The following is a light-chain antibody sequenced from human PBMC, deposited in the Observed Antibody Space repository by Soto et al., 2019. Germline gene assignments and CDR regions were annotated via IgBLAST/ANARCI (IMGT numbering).Light chain of an antibody. J-gene: IGKJ2*01. CDR2: DAS. V-gene: IGKV3-20*01. CDR1: QRISNSY. CDR3: QQYARPPFA. Sequence: EIVLTQSPGTLSLSPGERATLSCRASQRISNSYLAWYEQKPGQAPRLLLYDASSRATGIPDRVSGSGSGTYFPLTISRLEPEDFAVYYCQQYARPPFAFGQGTKVQIK.